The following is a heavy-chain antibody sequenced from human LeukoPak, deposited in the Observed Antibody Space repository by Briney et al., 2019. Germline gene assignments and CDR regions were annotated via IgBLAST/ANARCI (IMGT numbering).Heavy chain of an antibody. V-gene: IGHV1-69*05. CDR3: ARNGDTRNWFDP. Sequence: SVKVSCKASGGTFSSYAISWVRQAPGQGLEWMGGIIPIFGTANYAQKFQGRVTITTDESTSAAYMELSSLRSEDTAVYYCARNGDTRNWFDPWGQGTLVTVSS. D-gene: IGHD2-21*02. J-gene: IGHJ5*02. CDR2: IIPIFGTA. CDR1: GGTFSSYA.